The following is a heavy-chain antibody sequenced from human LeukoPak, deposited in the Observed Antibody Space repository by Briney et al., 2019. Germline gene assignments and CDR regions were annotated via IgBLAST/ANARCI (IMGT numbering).Heavy chain of an antibody. Sequence: SETLSLTCTVYGGSISSSSYYWGWIRQPPGKGLEWMGSIYYSGRTYYNPSLKSRVTISVDTSKNQFSLKLSSVTAADTALYYCARLHYGSGSQLDYWGQGTLVTVSS. CDR2: IYYSGRT. J-gene: IGHJ4*02. D-gene: IGHD3-10*01. CDR1: GGSISSSSYY. V-gene: IGHV4-39*01. CDR3: ARLHYGSGSQLDY.